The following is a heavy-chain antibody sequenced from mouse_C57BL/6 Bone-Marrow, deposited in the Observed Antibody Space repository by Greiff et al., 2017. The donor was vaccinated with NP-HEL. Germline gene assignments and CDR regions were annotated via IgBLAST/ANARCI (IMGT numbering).Heavy chain of an antibody. CDR3: ARGGHYGYDEWFAY. CDR1: GYTFTSYW. V-gene: IGHV1-72*01. D-gene: IGHD2-2*01. Sequence: VQLQQPGAELVKPGASVKLSCKASGYTFTSYWMHWVKQRPGRGLEWIGRIDPNSGGTKYNEKFKSKATLTVDKPSSTAYMQLSSLTSEDSAVYDCARGGHYGYDEWFAYWGQGTLVTVSA. CDR2: IDPNSGGT. J-gene: IGHJ3*01.